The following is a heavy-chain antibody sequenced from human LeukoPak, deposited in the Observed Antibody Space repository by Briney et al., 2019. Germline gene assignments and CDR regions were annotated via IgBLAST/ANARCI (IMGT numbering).Heavy chain of an antibody. V-gene: IGHV4-38-2*02. D-gene: IGHD1-26*01. CDR3: ASLGMEGATTNGFDP. CDR1: GYSISSGYY. Sequence: SETLSLTWTVSGYSISSGYYWGWIRQPPGKGLEWIGSIYHGGSTFYNPSLKSRVTISVDRSKNQFSLKLSSVTAADPAVYYCASLGMEGATTNGFDPCGQGTLVTVSS. CDR2: IYHGGST. J-gene: IGHJ5*02.